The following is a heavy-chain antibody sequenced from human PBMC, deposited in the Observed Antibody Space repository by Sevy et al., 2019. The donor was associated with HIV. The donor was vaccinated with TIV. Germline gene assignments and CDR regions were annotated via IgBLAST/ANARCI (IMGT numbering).Heavy chain of an antibody. CDR1: GYSINSGYY. CDR2: MYRGGST. Sequence: SETLSLTCAVSGYSINSGYYWGWVRQPPGKGLEWIGSMYRGGSTYYNPSLKSRVTISVDTSKNQFSLKLRSVTAADTAVYYCAADSGNYYGAFDIWGQGTMVTVSS. CDR3: AADSGNYYGAFDI. D-gene: IGHD1-26*01. J-gene: IGHJ3*02. V-gene: IGHV4-38-2*01.